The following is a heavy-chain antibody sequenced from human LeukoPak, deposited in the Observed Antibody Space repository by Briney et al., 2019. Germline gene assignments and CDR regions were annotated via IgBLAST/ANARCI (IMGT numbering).Heavy chain of an antibody. CDR3: ARDRGYCSSTSCYRWFDP. J-gene: IGHJ5*02. D-gene: IGHD2-2*02. CDR2: IYSGGST. CDR1: RFTVISNY. V-gene: IGHV3-53*01. Sequence: PGGSLRLSCSASRFTVISNYMSWVRQAPGKGLEWVSVIYSGGSTYTADSVNGRFTISRDNSKNTLYLQMNSLRAEDTAVYYCARDRGYCSSTSCYRWFDPWGQGTLVTVSS.